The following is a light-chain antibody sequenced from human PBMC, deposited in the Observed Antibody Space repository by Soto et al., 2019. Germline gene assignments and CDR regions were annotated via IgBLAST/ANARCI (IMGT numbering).Light chain of an antibody. J-gene: IGKJ1*01. CDR1: QSISNY. Sequence: DIQMTQSPSSLSASVGDRVTISCRASQSISNYLNWYQQKPGKAPQLLIYDASSLQSGVPSRFSGSGSGTYFTLTISSLQPEDFATYYCQQSYSTLETFGQGTKVDIK. CDR2: DAS. CDR3: QQSYSTLET. V-gene: IGKV1-39*01.